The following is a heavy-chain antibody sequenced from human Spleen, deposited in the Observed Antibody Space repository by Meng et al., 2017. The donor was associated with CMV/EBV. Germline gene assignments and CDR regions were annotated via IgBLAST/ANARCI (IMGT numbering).Heavy chain of an antibody. V-gene: IGHV3-21*01. CDR2: ISSSSRDI. Sequence: SGITFRNYNKNWGRQGPGKGLEWVSSISSSSRDIHYRESVKGRFTISRDNAKNSLYLQMNSLRVEDTAVYYCARVYCIDGICSTPFDYWGQGTLVTVSS. CDR3: ARVYCIDGICSTPFDY. CDR1: GITFRNYN. J-gene: IGHJ4*02. D-gene: IGHD2-8*01.